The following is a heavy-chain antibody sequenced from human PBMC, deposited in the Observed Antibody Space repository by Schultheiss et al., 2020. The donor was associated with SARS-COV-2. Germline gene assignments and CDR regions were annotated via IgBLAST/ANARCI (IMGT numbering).Heavy chain of an antibody. V-gene: IGHV3-53*01. CDR1: GFTVSSND. Sequence: GESLKISCAASGFTVSSNDMSWVRQAPGKGLEWVSAIYTGGSRYYADSVKGRFTISRDNSKNTLYLQMNSLRAEDTAVYYCARGSDYSHYYYGMDVWGQGTTVTVSS. J-gene: IGHJ6*02. D-gene: IGHD4-11*01. CDR3: ARGSDYSHYYYGMDV. CDR2: IYTGGSR.